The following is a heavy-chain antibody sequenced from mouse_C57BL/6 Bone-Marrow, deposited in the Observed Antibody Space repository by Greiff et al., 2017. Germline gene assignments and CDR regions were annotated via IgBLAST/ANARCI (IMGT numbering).Heavy chain of an antibody. V-gene: IGHV1-19*01. CDR1: GYTFTDYY. J-gene: IGHJ2*01. Sequence: EVQLQQSGPVLVKPGASVKMSCKASGYTFTDYYMNWVKQSHGKSLEWIGVINPYNGGTSYNQKFTGKATLTVAKSSSTAYMELNSLTSEDSAVYYCARSTGDEGYWGQGTTLTVSS. CDR2: INPYNGGT. CDR3: ARSTGDEGY.